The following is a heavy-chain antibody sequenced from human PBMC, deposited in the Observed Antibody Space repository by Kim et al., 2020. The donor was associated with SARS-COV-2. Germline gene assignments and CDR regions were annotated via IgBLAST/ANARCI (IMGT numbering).Heavy chain of an antibody. D-gene: IGHD4-17*01. CDR3: ARDHYGDYALDY. CDR2: ISGSGSTI. J-gene: IGHJ4*02. V-gene: IGHV3-48*04. CDR1: GFTFSSYS. Sequence: GGSLRLSCAASGFTFSSYSMNWVRQAPGKGLEWVSYISGSGSTIYYPDSVKGRFTISRDNAKNSLYLQMKSLRAEDAAVYYCARDHYGDYALDYWGQGTLVTVSS.